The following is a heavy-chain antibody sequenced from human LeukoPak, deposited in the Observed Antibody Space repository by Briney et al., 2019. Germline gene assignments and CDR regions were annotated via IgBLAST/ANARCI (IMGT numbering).Heavy chain of an antibody. CDR2: IYYSGST. J-gene: IGHJ4*02. Sequence: PSETLSLTCTVSGGSISSYYWSWLRQPPGKGLEWIGYIYYSGSTNYNPSLKSRVTISVDTSKNQFSLKLSSVTAADTAVYYCARGIPAYDYWGQGTLVTVSS. V-gene: IGHV4-59*08. CDR3: ARGIPAYDY. CDR1: GGSISSYY. D-gene: IGHD6-13*01.